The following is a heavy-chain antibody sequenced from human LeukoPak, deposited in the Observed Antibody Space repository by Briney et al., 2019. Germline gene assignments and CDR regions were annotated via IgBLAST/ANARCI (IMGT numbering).Heavy chain of an antibody. CDR3: ARGGRRAAIDY. V-gene: IGHV4-30-4*02. CDR1: GGSISSGDSY. D-gene: IGHD6-13*01. J-gene: IGHJ4*02. CDR2: IYYSGNT. Sequence: PSETLSLTCTVSGGSISSGDSYWSWIRQSPGKGLEWIGYIYYSGNTYYNPSLKSRVTISVDTSKNQFSLKLSSVTAADTAVYYCARGGRRAAIDYWGQGTLVTVSS.